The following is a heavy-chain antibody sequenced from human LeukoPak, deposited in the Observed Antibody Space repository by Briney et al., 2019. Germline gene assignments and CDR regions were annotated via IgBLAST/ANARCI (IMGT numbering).Heavy chain of an antibody. D-gene: IGHD3-22*01. CDR3: AKARNYYYDSSGYSP. Sequence: GGSLRLSCAASGFTFSSYAMNWVRQAPGKGLEWVSAISGSGGSTYYADSVKGRFTISRDNSKNTLYLQMNSLRAEDTAVYYCAKARNYYYDSSGYSPWGQGTLVTVSS. J-gene: IGHJ5*02. CDR1: GFTFSSYA. V-gene: IGHV3-23*01. CDR2: ISGSGGST.